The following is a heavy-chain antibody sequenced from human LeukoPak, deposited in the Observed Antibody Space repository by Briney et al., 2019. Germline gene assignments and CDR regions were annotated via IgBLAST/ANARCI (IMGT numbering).Heavy chain of an antibody. V-gene: IGHV3-74*01. D-gene: IGHD3-10*01. J-gene: IGHJ5*02. Sequence: PGGSLRLSCEPPRFSFSAYWLHRVPQAPEKRPVWASLINNDGSVTRYADTVKGRFTITRSNAKNTVYLQMYSLTVEDTAVYYCTGPSFDASAMGFDPWGQGTLVTVSS. CDR3: TGPSFDASAMGFDP. CDR2: INNDGSVT. CDR1: RFSFSAYW.